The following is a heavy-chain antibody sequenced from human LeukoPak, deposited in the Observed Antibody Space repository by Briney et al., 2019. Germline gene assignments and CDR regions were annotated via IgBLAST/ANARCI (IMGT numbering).Heavy chain of an antibody. CDR2: IYYSGST. CDR3: ARGPPGDYYYGMDV. J-gene: IGHJ6*02. D-gene: IGHD4-17*01. Sequence: SETLSLTCTVSGGSISSYYWSWIRQPPGKGLKWIGYIYYSGSTNYNPSLKSRVTISVDTSKNQFSLKLSSVTAADTAVYYCARGPPGDYYYGMDVWGQGTTVTVSS. CDR1: GGSISSYY. V-gene: IGHV4-59*01.